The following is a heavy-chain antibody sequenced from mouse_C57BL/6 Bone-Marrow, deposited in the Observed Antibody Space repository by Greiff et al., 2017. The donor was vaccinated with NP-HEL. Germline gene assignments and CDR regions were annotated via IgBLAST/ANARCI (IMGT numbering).Heavy chain of an antibody. CDR3: ARDRGIITTNAMDY. V-gene: IGHV3-6*01. CDR1: GYSITRGYY. J-gene: IGHJ4*01. D-gene: IGHD1-1*01. Sequence: EVKLMESGPGLVKPSQSLSLTCSVTGYSITRGYYWNWIRQFPGNKLEWMGYISYDGSNNYNPSLKNRISITRDTSTNQFFLKLNSVTTEDTATYYCARDRGIITTNAMDYWGQGTSVTVSS. CDR2: ISYDGSN.